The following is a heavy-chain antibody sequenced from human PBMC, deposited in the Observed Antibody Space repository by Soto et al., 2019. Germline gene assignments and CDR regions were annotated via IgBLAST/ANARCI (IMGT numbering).Heavy chain of an antibody. V-gene: IGHV4-34*01. CDR3: ARVVRHKEGDYYFDY. D-gene: IGHD2-21*02. J-gene: IGHJ4*02. Sequence: SETLSLTCAVYGGSFSGYYWSWIRQPPGKGLEWIGEINHSGSTNYNPSLKSRVTISVDTSKNQFSLKLSSVTAADTAVYYCARVVRHKEGDYYFDYWGQGTLVTVSS. CDR2: INHSGST. CDR1: GGSFSGYY.